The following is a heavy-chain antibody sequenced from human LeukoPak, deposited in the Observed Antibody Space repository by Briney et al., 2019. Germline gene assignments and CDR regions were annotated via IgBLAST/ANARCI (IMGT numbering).Heavy chain of an antibody. J-gene: IGHJ4*02. CDR1: RGSLSSGSYY. CDR2: VYTGGST. CDR3: ARGLAPAGDFDY. V-gene: IGHV4-61*02. Sequence: SQTLSLTCTVSRGSLSSGSYYWNWIRQPAGKGLEWIGRVYTGGSTNYNPSLKSRVTISVDTSKNQFSLKLSSVTAADTAVYYCARGLAPAGDFDYWGQGTLVTVSS. D-gene: IGHD6-13*01.